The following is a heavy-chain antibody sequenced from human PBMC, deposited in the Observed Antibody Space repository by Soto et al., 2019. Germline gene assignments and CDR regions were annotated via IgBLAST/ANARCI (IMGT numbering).Heavy chain of an antibody. J-gene: IGHJ4*02. CDR2: VSSGGST. V-gene: IGHV3-23*01. D-gene: IGHD2-15*01. CDR1: GFTFTNYA. Sequence: EVQLLESGGGLVQPEGSLRLSCAASGFTFTNYAMGWVCQAPGKGLEWVSVVSSGGSTYYADSVTGRFTVSRDNSKNTLSLQMNSLRAEDTAVYYCAKRRGAGGHFDYWGQGALVTVSS. CDR3: AKRRGAGGHFDY.